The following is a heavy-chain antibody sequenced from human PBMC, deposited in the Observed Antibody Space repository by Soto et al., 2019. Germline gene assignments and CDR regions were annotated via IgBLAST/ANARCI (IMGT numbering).Heavy chain of an antibody. Sequence: PXATLSLTCSVSGYSVTSSDYYWAWIRQPPGKGLEWIGSMFYSGLTYYNPSLKSRVTLSVDTSKNQFSVRLNSVTAADTAVYYCAPLSVSLSGPYGIHVWGQGTTVTVSS. J-gene: IGHJ6*02. CDR2: MFYSGLT. CDR1: GYSVTSSDYY. V-gene: IGHV4-39*01. CDR3: APLSVSLSGPYGIHV. D-gene: IGHD2-15*01.